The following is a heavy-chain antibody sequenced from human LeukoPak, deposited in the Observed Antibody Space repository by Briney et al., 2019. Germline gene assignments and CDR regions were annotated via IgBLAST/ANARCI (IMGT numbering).Heavy chain of an antibody. Sequence: GGSLRLSCAASGFTFSSYAMSWVRQAPGKGLEWVSAISGSGGSTYYADSVKGRFTISRDNSKNTLYLQMNSLRAEDTAVYYCAKGSPMGYYYDSSGYYPKYYFDYWGQGTLVTVSS. J-gene: IGHJ4*02. D-gene: IGHD3-22*01. CDR2: ISGSGGST. V-gene: IGHV3-23*01. CDR1: GFTFSSYA. CDR3: AKGSPMGYYYDSSGYYPKYYFDY.